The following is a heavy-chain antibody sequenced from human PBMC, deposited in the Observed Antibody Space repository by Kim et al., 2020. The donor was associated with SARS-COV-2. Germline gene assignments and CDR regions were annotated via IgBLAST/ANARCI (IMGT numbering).Heavy chain of an antibody. V-gene: IGHV4-34*01. J-gene: IGHJ3*02. CDR1: GGSFSGYY. D-gene: IGHD4-17*01. CDR2: INHSGST. CDR3: ARWRLYGDYAPGLAAPGGHAFDI. Sequence: SETLSLTCAVYGGSFSGYYWSWIRQPPGKGLEWIGEINHSGSTNYNPSLKSRVTISVDTSKNQFSLKLSSVTAADTAVYYCARWRLYGDYAPGLAAPGGHAFDIWGQGTMVTVSS.